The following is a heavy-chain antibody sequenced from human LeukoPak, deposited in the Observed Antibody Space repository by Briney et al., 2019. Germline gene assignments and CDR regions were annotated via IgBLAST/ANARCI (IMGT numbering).Heavy chain of an antibody. CDR1: GFTFSSYG. J-gene: IGHJ4*02. Sequence: PGGSLRLSCAASGFTFSSYGMHWVRQAPGKGLEWVAVIWYDGSNKYYADSVKGRFTISRDNSKNTLYLQMNSLRVEDTAVYYCARVGYYSSGPFSYFDYWAREPWSPSPQ. CDR2: IWYDGSNK. V-gene: IGHV3-33*01. D-gene: IGHD3-10*01. CDR3: ARVGYYSSGPFSYFDY.